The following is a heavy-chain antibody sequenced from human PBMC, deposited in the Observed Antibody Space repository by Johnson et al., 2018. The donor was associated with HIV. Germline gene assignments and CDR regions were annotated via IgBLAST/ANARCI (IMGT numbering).Heavy chain of an antibody. D-gene: IGHD2/OR15-2a*01. V-gene: IGHV3-30*04. CDR3: VFFYASFDI. Sequence: QVQLVESGGGVVQPGRSLRLSCAASGFTFSSYAMHWVRQAPAKGLEWVAVISYDGSDKYYAASVKGRLTISRDNSKNTLYLQMNSLRAEDTAGDYCVFFYASFDIWGQGTMVTVSS. CDR1: GFTFSSYA. CDR2: ISYDGSDK. J-gene: IGHJ3*02.